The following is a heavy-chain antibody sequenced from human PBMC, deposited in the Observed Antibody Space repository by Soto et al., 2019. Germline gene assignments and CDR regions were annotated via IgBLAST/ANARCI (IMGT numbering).Heavy chain of an antibody. CDR2: IYSGGST. Sequence: GGSLRLSCAASGFTVSSNYMSWVRQAPGKGLEWVSVIYSGGSTYYADSVKGRFTISRDNSKNTLYLQMNSLRDEDTAVYYCARGEIAARPYYYYGMDVWGQGTTVTVSS. J-gene: IGHJ6*02. D-gene: IGHD6-6*01. V-gene: IGHV3-53*01. CDR3: ARGEIAARPYYYYGMDV. CDR1: GFTVSSNY.